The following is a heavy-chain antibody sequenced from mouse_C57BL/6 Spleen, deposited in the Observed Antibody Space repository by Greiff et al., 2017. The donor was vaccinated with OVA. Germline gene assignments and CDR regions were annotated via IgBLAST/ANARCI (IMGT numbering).Heavy chain of an antibody. Sequence: EVKLMESGEGLVKPGGSLKLSCAASGFTFSSYAMSWVRQTPEKRLEWVAYISSGGDYIYYADTVKGRFTISRDNARNTLYLQMSSLKSEDTAMYYCTRDPYSWYFDVWGTGTTVTVSS. D-gene: IGHD2-10*01. J-gene: IGHJ1*03. V-gene: IGHV5-9-1*02. CDR1: GFTFSSYA. CDR3: TRDPYSWYFDV. CDR2: ISSGGDYI.